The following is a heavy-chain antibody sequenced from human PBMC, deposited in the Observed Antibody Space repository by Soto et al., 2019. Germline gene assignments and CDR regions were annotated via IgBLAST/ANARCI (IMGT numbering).Heavy chain of an antibody. CDR1: GGSFSCYY. V-gene: IGHV4-34*01. J-gene: IGHJ4*02. CDR2: INHSGST. D-gene: IGHD6-13*01. CDR3: ARGSGYSSSWDRYNWRYYFDY. Sequence: SETLSLTCAVYGGSFSCYYWSWIRQPPGKGLEWIGEINHSGSTNYNPSLKSRVTISVDTSKNQFSLKLSSVTAADTAVYYCARGSGYSSSWDRYNWRYYFDYWGQGTLVTVSS.